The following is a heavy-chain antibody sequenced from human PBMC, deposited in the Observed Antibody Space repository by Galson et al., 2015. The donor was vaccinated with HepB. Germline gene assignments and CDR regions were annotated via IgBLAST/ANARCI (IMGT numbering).Heavy chain of an antibody. CDR1: GGSFSGYY. J-gene: IGHJ4*02. CDR3: ARAARPGVYSSSWYRIGSGFYFDY. V-gene: IGHV4-34*01. CDR2: INHSGST. Sequence: ETLSLTCAVYGGSFSGYYWSWIRQPPGKGLEWIGEINHSGSTNYNPSLKSRVTISVDTSKNQFSLKLSSVTAADTAVYYCARAARPGVYSSSWYRIGSGFYFDYWGQGTLVTVSS. D-gene: IGHD6-13*01.